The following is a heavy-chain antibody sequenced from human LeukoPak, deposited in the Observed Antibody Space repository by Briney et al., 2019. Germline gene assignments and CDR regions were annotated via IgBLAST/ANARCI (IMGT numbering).Heavy chain of an antibody. CDR1: GGSFSGYY. J-gene: IGHJ4*01. V-gene: IGHV4-34*01. Sequence: MPSETLSLTCAVYGGSFSGYYWSWIRQPPGKGLEWIGEINHSGSTNYNPSLKSRVTKSVDTSKNQFSLKLSSVTAADTAVYYCARSRYYYDSSGYYYSIFDYWGQEPWSPSPQ. CDR3: ARSRYYYDSSGYYYSIFDY. D-gene: IGHD3-22*01. CDR2: INHSGST.